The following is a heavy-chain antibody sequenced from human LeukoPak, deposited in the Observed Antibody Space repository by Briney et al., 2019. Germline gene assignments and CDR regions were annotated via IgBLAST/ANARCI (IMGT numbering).Heavy chain of an antibody. CDR1: GFSFSDYG. D-gene: IGHD4-17*01. Sequence: GGSLRLSCIASGFSFSDYGMPWVRQAPGQGLEWVAVFSYDGSNKYYADSVKGRFTISRDNSKNTLYLQMNSLRPEDTAVYYCAKEGASYGDSPMDYWGQGTLVTVSS. V-gene: IGHV3-30*18. CDR3: AKEGASYGDSPMDY. CDR2: FSYDGSNK. J-gene: IGHJ4*02.